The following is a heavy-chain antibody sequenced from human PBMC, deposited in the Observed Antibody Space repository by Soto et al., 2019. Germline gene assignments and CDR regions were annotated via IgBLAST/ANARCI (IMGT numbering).Heavy chain of an antibody. J-gene: IGHJ3*02. V-gene: IGHV3-23*01. CDR1: GFTFSSYA. D-gene: IGHD6-13*01. Sequence: GGSLRLSCAASGFTFSSYAMSWVRQAPGKGLEWVSAISGSGGSTYYADSVKGRFTISRDNAKNTLYLQMNSLRAEDTAVYYCAKDSQQLNSFDIWGQGTMVTVSS. CDR2: ISGSGGST. CDR3: AKDSQQLNSFDI.